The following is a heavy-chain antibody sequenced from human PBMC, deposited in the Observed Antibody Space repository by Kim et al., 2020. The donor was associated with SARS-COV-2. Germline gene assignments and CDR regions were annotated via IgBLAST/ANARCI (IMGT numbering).Heavy chain of an antibody. CDR3: ARVREGGSSWYYFDY. CDR1: GFTFSDYY. Sequence: GGSLRLSCAASGFTFSDYYMSWIRQAPGKGLEWFSYISSSSSYTNSADSVKGRSTISRDNAKNSLYLQMNSLRAEDTAVYYWARVREGGSSWYYFDYWGQGTLVTVSS. CDR2: ISSSSSYT. V-gene: IGHV3-11*05. J-gene: IGHJ4*02. D-gene: IGHD6-13*01.